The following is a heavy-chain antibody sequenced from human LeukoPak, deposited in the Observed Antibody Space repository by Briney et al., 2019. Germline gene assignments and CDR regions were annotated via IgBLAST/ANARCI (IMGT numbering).Heavy chain of an antibody. V-gene: IGHV3-15*01. J-gene: IGHJ4*02. CDR1: GFSISNDW. D-gene: IGHD3-10*01. Sequence: GGSLRLSCQASGFSISNDWMSWVRQAPGKGLVWVARVKSRSAGETTDYAAPVKGRFTISRDDSKNTLYLQMNSLKTEDTAVYYCTLIQGWGSGSYYRDFWGQGTLVTVSS. CDR3: TLIQGWGSGSYYRDF. CDR2: VKSRSAGETT.